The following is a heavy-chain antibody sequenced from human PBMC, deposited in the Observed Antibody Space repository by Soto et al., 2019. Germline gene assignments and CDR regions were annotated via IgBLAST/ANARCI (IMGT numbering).Heavy chain of an antibody. CDR1: GDAISRGGYY. D-gene: IGHD5-12*01. CDR3: VQCRGYTGSGPGCWWFDP. V-gene: IGHV4-31*01. Sequence: QVQLQESGPGLVKPSQTLSLTCTVSGDAISRGGYYWGWFRQHPGKGLQWLGYSYYSGNTYYSLSLRGLITTSVDVSENHFSLKLTSATAADTAFYYCVQCRGYTGSGPGCWWFDPCGQGTLVTVSS. CDR2: SYYSGNT. J-gene: IGHJ5*02.